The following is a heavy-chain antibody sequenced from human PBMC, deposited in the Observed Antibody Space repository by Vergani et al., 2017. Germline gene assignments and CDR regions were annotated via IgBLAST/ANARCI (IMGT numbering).Heavy chain of an antibody. D-gene: IGHD4-17*01. Sequence: EVQLVESGGGLVQPGGSLRLSCAASGFTFSSYSMNWVRQAPGKGLEWVSYISSSNSTIYYADSVKGRFTIARDNAKNSLYLQMNSLRAEDTAVYYCARGGLNGDYAYYYGMDVWGQGTTVTVSS. CDR2: ISSSNSTI. CDR1: GFTFSSYS. J-gene: IGHJ6*02. V-gene: IGHV3-48*04. CDR3: ARGGLNGDYAYYYGMDV.